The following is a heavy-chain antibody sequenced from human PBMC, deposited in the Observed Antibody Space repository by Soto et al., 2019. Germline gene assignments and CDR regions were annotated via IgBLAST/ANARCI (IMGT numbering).Heavy chain of an antibody. CDR2: ISSSSSTI. Sequence: GGSLRLSCAASGFTFSSYSMNWVRQAPGKGLEWVSYISSSSSTIYYADSVKGRFTISRDNAKNSLYLQMNSLRDEDTAVYYCARDLNILIGYYSVWFDPWGQGTLVTVSS. J-gene: IGHJ5*02. CDR1: GFTFSSYS. V-gene: IGHV3-48*02. CDR3: ARDLNILIGYYSVWFDP. D-gene: IGHD3-9*01.